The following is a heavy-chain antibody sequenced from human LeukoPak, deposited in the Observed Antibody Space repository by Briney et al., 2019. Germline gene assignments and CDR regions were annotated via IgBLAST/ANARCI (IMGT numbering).Heavy chain of an antibody. CDR1: GYSISSRYS. V-gene: IGHV4-4*07. Sequence: PSETLSLTCTVSGYSISSRYSWSWIRQPAGKGLEWIGRIFASGSTKYNPSLKSRVTMSVETSKNQFSLKLSSVTAADTAVYYCAREGSAFDIWGQGTMVTVSS. CDR3: AREGSAFDI. CDR2: IFASGST. J-gene: IGHJ3*02.